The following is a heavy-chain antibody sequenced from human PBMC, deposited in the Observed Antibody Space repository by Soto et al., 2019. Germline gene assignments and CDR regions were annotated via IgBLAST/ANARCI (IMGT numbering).Heavy chain of an antibody. Sequence: GASVKVSCKASGYTFTSYDINWVRQATGQGLEWMGWMNPNSGNTGYAQKFQGRVTMTRNTSISTAYMELSSLRSEDTAVYYCAIAQYYDFWSGYYIRSLYYYYYGMDVWGQGTTVTVSS. V-gene: IGHV1-8*01. CDR3: AIAQYYDFWSGYYIRSLYYYYYGMDV. CDR1: GYTFTSYD. D-gene: IGHD3-3*01. CDR2: MNPNSGNT. J-gene: IGHJ6*02.